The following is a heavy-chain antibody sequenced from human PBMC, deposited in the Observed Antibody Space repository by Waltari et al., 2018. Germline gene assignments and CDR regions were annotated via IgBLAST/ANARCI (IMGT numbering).Heavy chain of an antibody. CDR3: AKGFDRASFDS. J-gene: IGHJ4*02. CDR1: GFFFSSYT. V-gene: IGHV3-23*03. Sequence: EVQLLESGGGLVQPGGSLRLSCAASGFFFSSYTMNWVRQAPGKGLEWVSIFHGGGDTDYADSVRGRVIISRDNSKNMLYLQMNSLRPEDTAVYYCAKGFDRASFDSWGQGALVTVST. CDR2: IFHGGGDT. D-gene: IGHD3-22*01.